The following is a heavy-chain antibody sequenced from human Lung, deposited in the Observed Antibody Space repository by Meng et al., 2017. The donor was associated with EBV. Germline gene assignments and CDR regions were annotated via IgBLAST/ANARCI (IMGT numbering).Heavy chain of an antibody. D-gene: IGHD6-13*01. Sequence: VQLVESGGGVVQPGRSLRLSWAASGFTFSSYAMHWVRQAPGKGLEWVAVIWYDGSNKYYADSVKGRFTISRDNSKNTLYLQMNSLRAEDTAVYYCARALGSSSWYWFDPWGQGTLVTVSS. J-gene: IGHJ5*01. V-gene: IGHV3-33*01. CDR1: GFTFSSYA. CDR3: ARALGSSSWYWFDP. CDR2: IWYDGSNK.